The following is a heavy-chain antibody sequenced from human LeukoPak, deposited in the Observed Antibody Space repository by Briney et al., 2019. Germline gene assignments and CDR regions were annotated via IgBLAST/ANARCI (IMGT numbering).Heavy chain of an antibody. CDR2: INTNTGNP. CDR3: ARDLVDTAMVY. CDR1: GYAFTSYA. Sequence: ASVKVSCKASGYAFTSYAMNWVRQAPGRGLEWMRWINTNTGNPTYAQGFTGRFVFSLDTSVSTAYLQISSLKAEDTAVYYCARDLVDTAMVYWGQGTLVTVSS. J-gene: IGHJ4*02. D-gene: IGHD5-18*01. V-gene: IGHV7-4-1*02.